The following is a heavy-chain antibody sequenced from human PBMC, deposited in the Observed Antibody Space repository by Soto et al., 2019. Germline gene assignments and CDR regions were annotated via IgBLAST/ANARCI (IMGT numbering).Heavy chain of an antibody. CDR2: IYYSGST. J-gene: IGHJ4*02. Sequence: QLQLQESGPGLVKPSETLSLTCTVSGGSISSSSYYWGWIRQPPGKGLEWIGSIYYSGSTYYNPSLKSRVTISVDTSKNQFSLQLSSVTAADTAVYYCARLSRYSSGWPFFDYWGQGTLVTVSS. CDR3: ARLSRYSSGWPFFDY. CDR1: GGSISSSSYY. D-gene: IGHD6-19*01. V-gene: IGHV4-39*01.